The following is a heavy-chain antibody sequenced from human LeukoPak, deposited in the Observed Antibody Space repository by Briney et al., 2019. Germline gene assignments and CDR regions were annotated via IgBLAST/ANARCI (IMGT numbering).Heavy chain of an antibody. Sequence: PSETLSLTCAVSGYSISSGDYWGWIRQPPGKGLEWIGSIYHSGSTHYNPSLMSQVTISVDTSKNQFSLKLSSVTAADTAVYYCARNTTEVVTSQWFDPWGPGTFVTVSS. D-gene: IGHD2-21*02. V-gene: IGHV4-38-2*01. CDR3: ARNTTEVVTSQWFDP. CDR2: IYHSGST. CDR1: GYSISSGDY. J-gene: IGHJ5*02.